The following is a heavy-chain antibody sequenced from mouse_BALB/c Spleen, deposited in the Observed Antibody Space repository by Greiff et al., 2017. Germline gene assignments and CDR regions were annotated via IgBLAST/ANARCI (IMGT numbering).Heavy chain of an antibody. Sequence: VQLQQSGAELVRPGVSVKISCKGSGYTFTDYAMHWVKQSHAKSLEWIGVISTYYGDASYNQKFKGKATMTVDKSSSTAYMELARLTSEESAIYYCAREVRVYYAMDYWGQGTSVTVSS. J-gene: IGHJ4*01. CDR2: ISTYYGDA. CDR3: AREVRVYYAMDY. D-gene: IGHD2-14*01. V-gene: IGHV1S137*01. CDR1: GYTFTDYA.